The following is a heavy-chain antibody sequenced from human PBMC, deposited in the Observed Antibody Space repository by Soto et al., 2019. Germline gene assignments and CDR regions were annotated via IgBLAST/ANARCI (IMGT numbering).Heavy chain of an antibody. CDR1: RFTFSSYS. D-gene: IGHD1-26*01. CDR2: ISSSSSYI. CDR3: ARERREVLDY. J-gene: IGHJ4*02. Sequence: GCLRLSCASSRFTFSSYSMTWVRQAPGKGLEWVSSISSSSSYIYYADSVKGRFTISRDNAKNSLYLQMNSLRAEDTAVYYWARERREVLDYWGQGTLVTGSS. V-gene: IGHV3-21*01.